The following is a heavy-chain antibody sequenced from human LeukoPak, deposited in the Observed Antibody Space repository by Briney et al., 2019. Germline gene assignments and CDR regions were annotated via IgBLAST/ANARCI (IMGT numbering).Heavy chain of an antibody. J-gene: IGHJ4*02. Sequence: GGSLRLSXAASGFTFSSYSMNWVRQAPGKGLEWVSSISSSSSYIDYADSVKGRFTISRDNAKNSLYLQMNRLRAEDTAVYYCARLLLYCSNTSCPSPSDYWGQGTLVTVSS. CDR1: GFTFSSYS. CDR2: ISSSSSYI. V-gene: IGHV3-21*01. D-gene: IGHD2-2*01. CDR3: ARLLLYCSNTSCPSPSDY.